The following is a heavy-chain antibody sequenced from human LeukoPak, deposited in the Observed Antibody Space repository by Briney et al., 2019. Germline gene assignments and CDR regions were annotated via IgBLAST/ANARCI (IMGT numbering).Heavy chain of an antibody. D-gene: IGHD4-17*01. J-gene: IGHJ4*02. V-gene: IGHV3-48*02. CDR1: GFIFSNYN. CDR3: ARGATVTSPFDY. Sequence: VGSPRLSCAASGFIFSNYNMNWVRQAPGKGLEWVSKISRGSSSIYYADSAKGRFTISRDNGKNSLYLQMNSLRDEDTAVYFCARGATVTSPFDYWGQGTLVTVSS. CDR2: ISRGSSSI.